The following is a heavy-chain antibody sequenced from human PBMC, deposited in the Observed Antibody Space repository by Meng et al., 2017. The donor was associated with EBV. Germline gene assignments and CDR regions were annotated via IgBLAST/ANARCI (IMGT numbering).Heavy chain of an antibody. CDR2: IYYSGST. D-gene: IGHD6-13*01. CDR3: ARHVLFIAAAGTGWFDP. J-gene: IGHJ5*02. Sequence: QLQLQESGPGLVKPSEXLSPTCTVSGGSISSSSYYWGWIRQPPGKGLEWIGSIYYSGSTYYNPSLKSRVTISVDTSKNQFSLKLSSVTAADTAVYYCARHVLFIAAAGTGWFDPWGQGTLVTVSS. V-gene: IGHV4-39*01. CDR1: GGSISSSSYY.